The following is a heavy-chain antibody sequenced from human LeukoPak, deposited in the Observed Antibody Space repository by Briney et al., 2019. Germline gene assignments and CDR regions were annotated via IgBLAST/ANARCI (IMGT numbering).Heavy chain of an antibody. D-gene: IGHD3-22*01. V-gene: IGHV4-38-2*02. CDR3: ARDRTDYYDSSGYHDY. J-gene: IGHJ4*02. CDR2: IYHSGST. CDR1: GYSISSGYY. Sequence: PSETLSLTCAVSGYSISSGYYWGWIRQPPGKGLEWIGSIYHSGSTYYNPSLKSRVTISVDTSKNQFSLKLSSVTAADTAVYYCARDRTDYYDSSGYHDYWGQGTLVTVSS.